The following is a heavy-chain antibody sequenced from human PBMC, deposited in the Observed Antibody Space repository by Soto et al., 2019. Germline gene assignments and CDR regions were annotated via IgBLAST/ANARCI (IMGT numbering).Heavy chain of an antibody. CDR2: ISAYNGNT. CDR3: ARDEGYSSSWKSDY. V-gene: IGHV1-18*01. Sequence: TFTSYGISWVRQAPGQGLEWMGWISAYNGNTNYAQKLQGRVTMTTDTSTSTAYMELRSLRSDDTAVYYCARDEGYSSSWKSDYWGQGTLVTVSS. J-gene: IGHJ4*02. CDR1: TFTSYG. D-gene: IGHD6-13*01.